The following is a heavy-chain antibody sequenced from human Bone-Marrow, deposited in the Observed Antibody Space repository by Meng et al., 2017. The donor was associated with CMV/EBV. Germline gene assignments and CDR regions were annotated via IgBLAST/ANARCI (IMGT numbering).Heavy chain of an antibody. D-gene: IGHD2-2*01. CDR2: IKQDGSEK. J-gene: IGHJ6*02. CDR3: AREGCSSTSCYWAYYYYGMDV. V-gene: IGHV3-7*01. Sequence: GESLKISCAASGFSFSSHWMSWVRQAPGKGLEWVANIKQDGSEKKYVDSVKGRFTISRDNAKNSLYLQMNSLRAEDTAVYYCAREGCSSTSCYWAYYYYGMDVWGQGTTVTVSS. CDR1: GFSFSSHW.